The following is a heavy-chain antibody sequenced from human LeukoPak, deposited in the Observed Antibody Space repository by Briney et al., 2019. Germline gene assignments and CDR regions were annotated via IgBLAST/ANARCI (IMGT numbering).Heavy chain of an antibody. CDR2: ISGGGAST. Sequence: GGSLRLSCAASGFTFSNYAMSWVRQAPGKGLEWVSAISGGGASTYYADSVKSRFTISRDNSKNTLYLQMNSLRAEDTAVYYCAKRDGYNSNYFDYWGQGTLVTVSS. J-gene: IGHJ4*02. V-gene: IGHV3-23*01. CDR3: AKRDGYNSNYFDY. D-gene: IGHD5-24*01. CDR1: GFTFSNYA.